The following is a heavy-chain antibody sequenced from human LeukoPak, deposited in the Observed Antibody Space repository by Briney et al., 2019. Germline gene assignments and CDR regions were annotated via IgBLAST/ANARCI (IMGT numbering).Heavy chain of an antibody. J-gene: IGHJ4*02. CDR3: AKDRGYSSGWYPDF. D-gene: IGHD6-19*01. CDR2: IKQGGSKK. CDR1: GFTFSSYC. Sequence: GGSLRLSCAASGFTFSSYCMSWVRQAPGKGLEWVANIKQGGSKKYYVDSVKGRFTISRDNAKNSLYLQMNSLRAEDTAVYYCAKDRGYSSGWYPDFWGQGTLVTVSS. V-gene: IGHV3-7*01.